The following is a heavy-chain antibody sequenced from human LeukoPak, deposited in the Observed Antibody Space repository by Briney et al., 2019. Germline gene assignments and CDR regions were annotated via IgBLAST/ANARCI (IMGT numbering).Heavy chain of an antibody. CDR2: ISGSGGRT. CDR3: VVVSYCAVDCYDY. J-gene: IGHJ4*02. CDR1: GFTFNNYW. Sequence: GGSLRLSCAASGFTFNNYWMSWVRQAPGKGLEWVSAISGSGGRTYYADSVRGRFTISRDNSKNTVYVQMNSLRAEDTAVYFCVVVSYCAVDCYDYWGQGTLVTVSS. V-gene: IGHV3-23*01. D-gene: IGHD2-21*01.